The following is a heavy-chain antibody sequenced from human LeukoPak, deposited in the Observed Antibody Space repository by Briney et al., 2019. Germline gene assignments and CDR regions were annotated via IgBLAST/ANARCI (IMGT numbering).Heavy chain of an antibody. Sequence: SETLSLTCTVSGGSISSYYWSWIRQPPGKGLEWIGYIYHSGSTNYNPSLKSRVTISVDTSKNEFSLKLTSVTAADTAVYYCAREANYYGSGSYFEGTFDYWGQGTLVTVSS. D-gene: IGHD3-10*01. V-gene: IGHV4-59*01. CDR2: IYHSGST. J-gene: IGHJ4*02. CDR1: GGSISSYY. CDR3: AREANYYGSGSYFEGTFDY.